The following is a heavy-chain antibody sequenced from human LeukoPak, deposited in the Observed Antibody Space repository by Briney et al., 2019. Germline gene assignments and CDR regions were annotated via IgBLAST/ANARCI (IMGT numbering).Heavy chain of an antibody. CDR3: ARDRGAAAGD. Sequence: GGSLRLSCAASGFTFSSYGMHWVRQAPGKGLEWVAFIRYDGTNKYYADSVKGRFTISRDNSKNTVYLQMNRLRVEDTAIYYCARDRGAAAGDWGQGTLVTVSS. D-gene: IGHD6-13*01. CDR2: IRYDGTNK. J-gene: IGHJ4*02. V-gene: IGHV3-30*02. CDR1: GFTFSSYG.